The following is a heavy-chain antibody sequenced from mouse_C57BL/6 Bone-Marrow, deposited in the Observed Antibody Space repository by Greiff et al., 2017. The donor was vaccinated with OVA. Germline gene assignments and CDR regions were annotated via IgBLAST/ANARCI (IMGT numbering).Heavy chain of an antibody. J-gene: IGHJ4*01. CDR1: GYTFTSYW. V-gene: IGHV1-55*01. CDR3: AREDGSYFYYYAMDY. CDR2: IYPGSGST. Sequence: LQQPGASVKMSCKSSGYTFTSYWITWMKQRPGQVLEWIGDIYPGSGSTNYNEKFKSKATLTVDTSSSTAYNQLSNLTSEDSAVYYCAREDGSYFYYYAMDYWGQGTAVTVTA. D-gene: IGHD2-3*01.